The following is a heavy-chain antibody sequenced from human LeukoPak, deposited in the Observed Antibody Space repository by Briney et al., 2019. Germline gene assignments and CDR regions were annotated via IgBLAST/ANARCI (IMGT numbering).Heavy chain of an antibody. CDR2: IYYSGSI. J-gene: IGHJ5*02. Sequence: SETLSLTCTVSGASISSYYWSWIRQPPGKGLEWIGDIYYSGSIKYNPSLKSRVTMSVDTSKNQFSLKLSSVTAADTAVYYCARGQVRYYYGSGTVRFDPWGQGTLVTVSS. CDR1: GASISSYY. D-gene: IGHD3-10*01. CDR3: ARGQVRYYYGSGTVRFDP. V-gene: IGHV4-59*12.